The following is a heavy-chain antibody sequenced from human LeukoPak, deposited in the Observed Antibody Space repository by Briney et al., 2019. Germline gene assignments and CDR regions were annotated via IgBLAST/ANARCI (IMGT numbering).Heavy chain of an antibody. J-gene: IGHJ4*02. CDR3: ARDDRDFWSGYSTNYYFDY. V-gene: IGHV4-4*07. CDR2: IYTSGST. D-gene: IGHD3-3*01. CDR1: DGSISSYY. Sequence: SETLSLTCTVSDGSISSYYWSWLRQPAGKGLEWIGRIYTSGSTNYNPSLKSRVTMSVDTSKNQFSLKLSSVTAADTAVYYCARDDRDFWSGYSTNYYFDYWGQGTLVTVSS.